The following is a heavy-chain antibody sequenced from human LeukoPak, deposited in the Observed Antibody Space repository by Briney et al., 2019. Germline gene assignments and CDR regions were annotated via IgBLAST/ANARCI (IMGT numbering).Heavy chain of an antibody. CDR2: INTNTGNP. CDR3: ARAEVSCSRSTCFLH. J-gene: IGHJ4*02. V-gene: IGHV7-4-1*02. CDR1: GYTFTRYS. Sequence: ASVKVSCKASGYTFTRYSMNWVRQAPGQGLEWIGWINTNTGNPTYAQGFTGRFVFSLDTSVSTAYLHISSLQAEDTAVYYCARAEVSCSRSTCFLHWGQGTLVTVSS. D-gene: IGHD2-15*01.